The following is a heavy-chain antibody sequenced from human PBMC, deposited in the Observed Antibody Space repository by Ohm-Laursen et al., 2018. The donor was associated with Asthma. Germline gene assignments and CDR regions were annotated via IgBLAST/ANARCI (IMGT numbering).Heavy chain of an antibody. CDR3: AREWGGMDV. V-gene: IGHV3-48*01. D-gene: IGHD3-16*01. J-gene: IGHJ6*02. CDR2: ITSNGTAI. CDR1: GFTFSSYT. Sequence: SLRLSCAASGFTFSSYTMNWVRQAPGKGLEWVSYITSNGTAIYYADSVKGRFTISRDNAKNSLYLQMNNLRAEDAAIYYCAREWGGMDVWGPGTTVTVSS.